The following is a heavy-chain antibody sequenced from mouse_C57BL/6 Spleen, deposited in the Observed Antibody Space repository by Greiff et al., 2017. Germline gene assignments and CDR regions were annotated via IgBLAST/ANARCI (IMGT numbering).Heavy chain of an antibody. CDR3: ARGSGYLAMDY. CDR1: GYTFTNYW. J-gene: IGHJ4*01. CDR2: FYPGGGYT. Sequence: QVHVKQSGAELVRPGTSVQMSCKASGYTFTNYWKGLAKQRPGHGLEWIGDFYPGGGYTNYNVKFKGKATLTADKSSHTAYMQFSSLTSEDSAIDYCARGSGYLAMDYRGQITSVTVAS. D-gene: IGHD3-2*02. V-gene: IGHV1-63*01.